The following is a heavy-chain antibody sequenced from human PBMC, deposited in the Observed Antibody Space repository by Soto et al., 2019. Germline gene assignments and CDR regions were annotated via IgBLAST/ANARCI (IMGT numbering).Heavy chain of an antibody. CDR3: ANTLRGDYYFFQH. J-gene: IGHJ1*01. D-gene: IGHD2-21*02. CDR1: GVSITTSSYF. CDR2: VYYSGST. V-gene: IGHV4-39*01. Sequence: SETLSLTCTVSGVSITTSSYFWGWIRQPPGKGLEWIGSVYYSGSTYYNPSLKSRVTISVDTSKNQFSLKLTSVTAADTAVYHCANTLRGDYYFFQHWGQGTLVTVSS.